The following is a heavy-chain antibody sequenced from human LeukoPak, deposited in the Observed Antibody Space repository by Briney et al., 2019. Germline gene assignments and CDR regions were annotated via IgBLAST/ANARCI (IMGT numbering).Heavy chain of an antibody. D-gene: IGHD6-19*01. Sequence: PSETLFLTCTVSGGSISSRNYYWGWIRQPPGKGLEWIGGVYYTGTTYSNPSLKSRVTISVDTSKNQFSLRLSSVTAADTAVYYCARHVSVAVTNFFDYWGQGTLVTVSS. J-gene: IGHJ4*02. CDR1: GGSISSRNYY. CDR3: ARHVSVAVTNFFDY. CDR2: VYYTGTT. V-gene: IGHV4-39*01.